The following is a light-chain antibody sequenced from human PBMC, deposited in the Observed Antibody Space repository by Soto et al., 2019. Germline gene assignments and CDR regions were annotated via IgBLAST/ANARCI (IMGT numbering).Light chain of an antibody. Sequence: SYELTQTPSVSVAPGQTAKITCGGDSIGSKSVHWYLQKPGQAPVVVVYHDSDRPSGVPERFSGSNSGNTATLTISRVEAGDEAVYSCQVWDNNSDHVVFGGGTKVTVL. CDR3: QVWDNNSDHVV. J-gene: IGLJ2*01. V-gene: IGLV3-21*02. CDR1: SIGSKS. CDR2: HDS.